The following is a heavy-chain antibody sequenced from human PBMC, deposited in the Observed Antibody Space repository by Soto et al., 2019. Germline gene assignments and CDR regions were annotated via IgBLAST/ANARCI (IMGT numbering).Heavy chain of an antibody. D-gene: IGHD3-22*01. CDR3: ARTRYNYDSDVSLDC. J-gene: IGHJ4*02. CDR2: IWYDGSNK. V-gene: IGHV3-33*01. CDR1: GFTFSNYG. Sequence: QVQLVESGGGVVQPGMSLRLSCAASGFTFSNYGMHWVRQAPGRGVEWVAVIWYDGSNKDYADSVKGRFTISRDNSRHTLYLHMDDMRVEGTAVYYFARTRYNYDSDVSLDCWGQGTMVRVSS.